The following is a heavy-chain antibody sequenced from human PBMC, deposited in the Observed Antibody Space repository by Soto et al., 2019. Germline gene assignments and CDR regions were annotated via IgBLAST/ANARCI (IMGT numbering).Heavy chain of an antibody. CDR2: ISWTGGPI. CDR1: GFNFNDYG. J-gene: IGHJ4*02. Sequence: HPGGSLRLSCAASGFNFNDYGMHWVRQVPGKGLEWVSGISWTGGPIGYSDSVKGRFTISRDNAKNSLYLQMNSLRAEDTAVYYCAKGPGQWLGRTYYFDYWGQGTLVTVSS. D-gene: IGHD6-19*01. V-gene: IGHV3-9*01. CDR3: AKGPGQWLGRTYYFDY.